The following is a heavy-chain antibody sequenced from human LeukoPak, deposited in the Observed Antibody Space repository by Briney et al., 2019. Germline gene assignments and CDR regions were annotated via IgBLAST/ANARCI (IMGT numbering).Heavy chain of an antibody. CDR1: GGSFSGYY. CDR3: ARARIAAVSDFDY. J-gene: IGHJ4*02. V-gene: IGHV4-34*01. CDR2: INHSGST. Sequence: SETLSLTCAVYGGSFSGYYWSWIRQPPGKGLEWIGEINHSGSTNYNPSLKSRVIISVDTSKNQFSLKLSSVTAADTAVYYCARARIAAVSDFDYWGQGTLVTVSS. D-gene: IGHD6-13*01.